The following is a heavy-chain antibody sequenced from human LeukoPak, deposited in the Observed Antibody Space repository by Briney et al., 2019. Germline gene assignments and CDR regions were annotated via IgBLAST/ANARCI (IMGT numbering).Heavy chain of an antibody. CDR1: GFTFSSYA. D-gene: IGHD3-22*01. V-gene: IGHV3-23*01. Sequence: GGSLRLSCAASGFTFSSYAMSWVRQAPGKGLEWVSAISGSGGSTYYADSVKGRFTISRDNSKNTLYLQMNSLRAEDTAVYYCAKDGPDGVVVVIHYFDYWGQGTLVTVSS. CDR2: ISGSGGST. J-gene: IGHJ4*02. CDR3: AKDGPDGVVVVIHYFDY.